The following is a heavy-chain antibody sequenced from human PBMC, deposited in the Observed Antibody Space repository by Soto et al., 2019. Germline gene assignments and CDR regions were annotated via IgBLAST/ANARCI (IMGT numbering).Heavy chain of an antibody. CDR2: INAGNGNT. V-gene: IGHV1-3*01. J-gene: IGHJ4*02. Sequence: ASVTVSCKASGYTFAICLMHWVRQAPGQRLEWMGWINAGNGNTKYSQKFQGRVTITRDTSASTAYMELSSLRSEDTAVYYCARGLGGARTYFDYWGQGTLVTVSS. D-gene: IGHD3-10*01. CDR3: ARGLGGARTYFDY. CDR1: GYTFAICL.